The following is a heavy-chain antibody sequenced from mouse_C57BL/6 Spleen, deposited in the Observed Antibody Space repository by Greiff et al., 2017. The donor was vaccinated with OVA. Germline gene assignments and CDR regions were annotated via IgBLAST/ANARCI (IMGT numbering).Heavy chain of an antibody. V-gene: IGHV1-62-2*01. CDR1: GYTFTEYT. D-gene: IGHD2-3*01. CDR2: FYPGSGSI. J-gene: IGHJ3*01. Sequence: VMLVESGAELVKPGASVKLSCKASGYTFTEYTIHWVKQRSGQGLEWIGWFYPGSGSIKYNEKFKDKATLTADKSSSTVYMELSRLTSEDSAVYFCARHEGGIYDGYYPLAYWGQGTLVTVSA. CDR3: ARHEGGIYDGYYPLAY.